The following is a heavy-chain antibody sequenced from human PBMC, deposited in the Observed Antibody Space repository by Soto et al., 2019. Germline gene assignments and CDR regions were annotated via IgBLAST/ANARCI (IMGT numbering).Heavy chain of an antibody. CDR1: GGSISSSSYY. CDR2: FYYSGST. Sequence: SETLSLTCTVSGGSISSSSYYWGWIRQPPGKGLEWIGSFYYSGSTNYNPSLKSRVTISVDTSKNQFSLKLSSVTAADTAVYYCARRYGANFDYWGQGTLVTVSS. CDR3: ARRYGANFDY. V-gene: IGHV4-39*07. J-gene: IGHJ4*02. D-gene: IGHD4-17*01.